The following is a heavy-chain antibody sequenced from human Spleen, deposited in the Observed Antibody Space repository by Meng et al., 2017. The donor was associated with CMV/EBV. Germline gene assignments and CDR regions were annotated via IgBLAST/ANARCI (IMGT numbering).Heavy chain of an antibody. Sequence: SVKVSCKASGYTFSEYYIHWMRQAPGQGLEWMGGIIPIFGIANYAQKFQGRVTITTDESTSTAYMELSSLRSEDTAVYYCASGFDSSGYLDYWGQGTRVTVSS. CDR2: IIPIFGIA. D-gene: IGHD3-22*01. V-gene: IGHV1-69*05. CDR3: ASGFDSSGYLDY. J-gene: IGHJ4*02. CDR1: GYTFSEYY.